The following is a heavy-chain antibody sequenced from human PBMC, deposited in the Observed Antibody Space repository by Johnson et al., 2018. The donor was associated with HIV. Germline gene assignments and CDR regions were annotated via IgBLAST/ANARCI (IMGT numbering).Heavy chain of an antibody. J-gene: IGHJ3*02. CDR2: ISYDGSNK. Sequence: QVQLVESGGGVVRPGGSLRLSCAASGFTFDDYGMSWVRQAPGKGLEWVAVISYDGSNKYYADSVKGRFTISRDNSKNTLYLQMNSLRAEDTAVYYGASVCWGSYRYPCHDAFDIWGQGTMVTVSS. D-gene: IGHD3-16*02. CDR3: ASVCWGSYRYPCHDAFDI. V-gene: IGHV3-30*03. CDR1: GFTFDDYG.